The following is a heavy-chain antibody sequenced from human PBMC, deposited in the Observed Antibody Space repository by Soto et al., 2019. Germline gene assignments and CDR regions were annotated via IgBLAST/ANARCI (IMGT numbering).Heavy chain of an antibody. Sequence: VSLRLSCAASGFTVSSNYMSWVRQAPGKGLEWVSVIYSGGSTYYADSVKGRFTISRDNSKNTLYLQMNSLRAEDTAVYYCARDPGAAAGYYYYYYGMDVWGQGTTVTVSS. D-gene: IGHD6-13*01. J-gene: IGHJ6*02. CDR1: GFTVSSNY. CDR2: IYSGGST. CDR3: ARDPGAAAGYYYYYYGMDV. V-gene: IGHV3-53*01.